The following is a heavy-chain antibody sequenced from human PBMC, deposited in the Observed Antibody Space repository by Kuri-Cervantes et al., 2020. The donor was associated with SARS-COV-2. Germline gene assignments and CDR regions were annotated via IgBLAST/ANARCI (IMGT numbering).Heavy chain of an antibody. J-gene: IGHJ4*02. Sequence: ASVKVSCKASGYTFTSYDINWVRQATGQGLEWMGWMNPDSGNTGYAQKFQGRVAITRSASISTAYMELSSLRSEDTAVYYCASLGVDCSGGSCWQGFDYWGQGTLVTVSS. D-gene: IGHD2-15*01. CDR2: MNPDSGNT. CDR3: ASLGVDCSGGSCWQGFDY. V-gene: IGHV1-8*03. CDR1: GYTFTSYD.